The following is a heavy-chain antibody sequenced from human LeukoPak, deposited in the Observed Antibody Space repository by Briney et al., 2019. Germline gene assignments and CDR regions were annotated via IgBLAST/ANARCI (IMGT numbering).Heavy chain of an antibody. J-gene: IGHJ4*02. V-gene: IGHV3-23*01. CDR2: ISGSGDYT. D-gene: IGHD3-16*01. CDR1: GFIFTNYA. Sequence: GGSLRLSCAASGFIFTNYAMNWVRQAPGKELEWVSSISGSGDYTYYADSAKGRFAISRDNSKITLYLQMNSLRAEDTAVYYCAKEDRGGLVDFWGQGTLVTVSS. CDR3: AKEDRGGLVDF.